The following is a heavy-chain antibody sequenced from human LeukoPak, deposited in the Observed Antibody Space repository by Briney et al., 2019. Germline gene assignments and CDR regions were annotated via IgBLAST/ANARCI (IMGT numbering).Heavy chain of an antibody. CDR1: GYLFSTSW. J-gene: IGHJ3*02. CDR3: ARKSYYDSFQHAFDI. Sequence: GESLKISCKGSGYLFSTSWIAWVRHLPGKGLEWMGIVYPGDSSARYSPSFQGQVTMSADTSINTAYLQWNSLKASDTAMYYCARKSYYDSFQHAFDIWGQGTMVTVSS. D-gene: IGHD3-22*01. V-gene: IGHV5-51*01. CDR2: VYPGDSSA.